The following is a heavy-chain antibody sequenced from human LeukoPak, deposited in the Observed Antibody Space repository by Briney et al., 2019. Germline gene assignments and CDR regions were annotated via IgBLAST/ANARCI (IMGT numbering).Heavy chain of an antibody. J-gene: IGHJ4*02. V-gene: IGHV4-59*08. CDR3: ARYYYGSGSYQRYFDY. CDR1: GGSISNYF. CDR2: IYYTGST. Sequence: LRLSCTVSGGSISNYFWSWVRQPPGKGLEWIGYIYYTGSTNYNPSLKSRVTISVDTSKNQFSLNLSSVTAADTAVYYCARYYYGSGSYQRYFDYWGQGTLVTVSS. D-gene: IGHD3-10*01.